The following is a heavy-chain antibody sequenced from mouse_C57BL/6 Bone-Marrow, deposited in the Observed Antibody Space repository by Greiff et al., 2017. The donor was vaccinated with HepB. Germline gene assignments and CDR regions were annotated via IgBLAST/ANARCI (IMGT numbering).Heavy chain of an antibody. V-gene: IGHV1-81*01. J-gene: IGHJ4*01. D-gene: IGHD1-1*01. Sequence: VQLQQSGAELARPGASVKLSCKASGYTFTSYGISWVKQRTGQGLEWIGEIYPRSGNTYYNEKFKGKATLTADKSSSTAYMELRSLTSEDSAVYFCARRGTTVVAIDIPHAMDYWGQGTSVTVSS. CDR3: ARRGTTVVAIDIPHAMDY. CDR1: GYTFTSYG. CDR2: IYPRSGNT.